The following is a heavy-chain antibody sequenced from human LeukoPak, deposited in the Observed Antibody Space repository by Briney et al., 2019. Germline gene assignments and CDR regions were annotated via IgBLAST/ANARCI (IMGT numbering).Heavy chain of an antibody. D-gene: IGHD3-3*01. Sequence: ETLSLTCTVSGGSISSYYWSWVRQAPGKGLEWVSAISGSGGSTYYADSVKGRFTISRDNSKSTLYLQMNSLRAEDTAVYYCAKLYYDFWSGYYSTPDDAFDIWGQGTMVTVSS. CDR3: AKLYYDFWSGYYSTPDDAFDI. CDR1: GGSISSYY. CDR2: ISGSGGST. J-gene: IGHJ3*02. V-gene: IGHV3-23*01.